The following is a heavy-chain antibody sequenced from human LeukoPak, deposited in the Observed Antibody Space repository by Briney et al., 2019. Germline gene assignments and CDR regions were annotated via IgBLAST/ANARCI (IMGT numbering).Heavy chain of an antibody. V-gene: IGHV3-66*01. J-gene: IGHJ6*02. D-gene: IGHD3-16*01. CDR2: IYSDGST. CDR1: GFTVSSNY. Sequence: GGSLRLSCAASGFTVSSNYMSWVRQAPGKGLEWVSVIYSDGSTYYADSMKGRFNISRDNSKNTLYLQMNSLRAEDTAVYYCAKDLSPVADPYGMDVWGQGTTVTVSS. CDR3: AKDLSPVADPYGMDV.